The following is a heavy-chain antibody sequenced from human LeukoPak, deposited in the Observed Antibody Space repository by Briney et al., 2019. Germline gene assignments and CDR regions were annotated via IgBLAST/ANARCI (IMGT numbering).Heavy chain of an antibody. CDR3: ARHRSGWLQSSFDY. CDR1: GGSISSSSYY. Sequence: SETLSLTCTVSGGSISSSSYYWGWIRQPPGKGLEWIGSIYYSGSTFDNPSLKSRITISVEKAKNKFSLKLSSVTAADTAVYYCARHRSGWLQSSFDYWGQGTLVTVSS. D-gene: IGHD5-24*01. V-gene: IGHV4-39*01. J-gene: IGHJ4*02. CDR2: IYYSGST.